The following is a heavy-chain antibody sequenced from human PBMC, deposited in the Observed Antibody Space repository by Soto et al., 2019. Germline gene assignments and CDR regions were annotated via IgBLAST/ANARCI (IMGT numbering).Heavy chain of an antibody. D-gene: IGHD6-19*01. CDR1: GFTFNSYG. CDR3: ARDLLRVGGIAVAGTTYYYGMDV. J-gene: IGHJ6*02. Sequence: GGSLRLSCAASGFTFNSYGMHWVRQAPGKWLEWVAVIWYDGSNKYYADSVKGRFTISRDNSKNTLYLQMNSLRAEDTAVYYCARDLLRVGGIAVAGTTYYYGMDVWGQGTTVTVSS. V-gene: IGHV3-33*01. CDR2: IWYDGSNK.